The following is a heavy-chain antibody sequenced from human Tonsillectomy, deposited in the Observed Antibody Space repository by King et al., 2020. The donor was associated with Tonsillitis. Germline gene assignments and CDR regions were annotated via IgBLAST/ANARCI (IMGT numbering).Heavy chain of an antibody. V-gene: IGHV1-69*09. Sequence: QLVQSGAEVKKPGSSVKVSCKASGGTFSSYAISWVRQAPGQGLEWMGRIIPILGIANYAQKFQGRVTITADKSTSTAYMELSSLRSEDTAVYYCARDTSRLGYCSGGSCYWGYYYGMDVWGQGTTVTVSS. CDR3: ARDTSRLGYCSGGSCYWGYYYGMDV. J-gene: IGHJ6*02. CDR2: IIPILGIA. CDR1: GGTFSSYA. D-gene: IGHD2-15*01.